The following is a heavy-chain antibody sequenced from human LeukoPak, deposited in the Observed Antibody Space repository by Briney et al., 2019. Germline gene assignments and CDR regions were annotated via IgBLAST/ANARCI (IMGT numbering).Heavy chain of an antibody. J-gene: IGHJ4*02. Sequence: ASVKVSCKASEYPFTGYYLHWVRQAPGQGVVWMGWIKPISGGTSYVQQFQDRVAMSWATSISTAYMELSRLRSADTAVYYCARRRDIEIPTQSTVPIYAYWGQGTLITVSS. CDR3: ARRRDIEIPTQSTVPIYAY. CDR1: EYPFTGYY. V-gene: IGHV1-2*02. CDR2: IKPISGGT. D-gene: IGHD5-24*01.